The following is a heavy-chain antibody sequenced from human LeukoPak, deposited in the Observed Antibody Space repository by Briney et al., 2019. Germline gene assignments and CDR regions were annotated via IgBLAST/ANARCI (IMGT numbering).Heavy chain of an antibody. Sequence: ASVKVSCKASGSTFTGYYMHWVRQAPGQGLEWMGRINPNSGGTNYAQKFQGRVTMTRDTSISTAYMELSRLRSDDTAVYYCARLVVPAAMAMAVDYWGQGTLVTVSS. CDR3: ARLVVPAAMAMAVDY. V-gene: IGHV1-2*06. J-gene: IGHJ4*02. CDR2: INPNSGGT. CDR1: GSTFTGYY. D-gene: IGHD2-2*01.